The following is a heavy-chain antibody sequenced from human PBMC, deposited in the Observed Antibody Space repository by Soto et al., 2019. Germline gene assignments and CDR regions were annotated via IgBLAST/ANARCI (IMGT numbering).Heavy chain of an antibody. Sequence: EVQLLESGGGLVQPGGSLRLSCATSGFTFSSYAMSWVRQAPGKGLEWVSAISGSGGTTHHTDSLKGRFTISRDHSKNTLFLQMNSLRAEDTAVYYCVTILHPDDEYYYYGMDVWGQGTTVTVSS. V-gene: IGHV3-23*01. D-gene: IGHD3-3*01. CDR2: ISGSGGTT. CDR3: VTILHPDDEYYYYGMDV. J-gene: IGHJ6*02. CDR1: GFTFSSYA.